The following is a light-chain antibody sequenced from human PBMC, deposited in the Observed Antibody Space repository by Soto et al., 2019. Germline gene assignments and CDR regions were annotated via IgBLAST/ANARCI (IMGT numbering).Light chain of an antibody. V-gene: IGLV2-8*01. Sequence: QSALTQPPSASGSPGQSVTISCTGTSSDVGGYNYVSWYQQQPGKAPKLMIYEVSKRPSGVPDRFSGSKSGNTASLTVSGLQAEDEADYYCSSYAGSKNVVFGGGTKLTVL. CDR1: SSDVGGYNY. CDR3: SSYAGSKNVV. CDR2: EVS. J-gene: IGLJ2*01.